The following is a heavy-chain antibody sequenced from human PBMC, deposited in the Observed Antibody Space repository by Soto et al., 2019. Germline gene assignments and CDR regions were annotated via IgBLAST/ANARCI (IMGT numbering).Heavy chain of an antibody. D-gene: IGHD6-6*01. Sequence: TGGSLRLSCAASGFTFSSYWMSWVRQAPGKGLEWVANIKQDGSEKYYVDSVKGRFTIPRDNAKNSLYLQMNSLRAEDTAVYYCFLGFPQLVDYWGQGTLVTVSS. J-gene: IGHJ4*02. CDR1: GFTFSSYW. CDR2: IKQDGSEK. CDR3: FLGFPQLVDY. V-gene: IGHV3-7*01.